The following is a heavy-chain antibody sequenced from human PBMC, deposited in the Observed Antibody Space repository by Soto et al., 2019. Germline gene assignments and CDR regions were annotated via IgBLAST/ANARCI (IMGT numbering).Heavy chain of an antibody. CDR2: LIPLFGTT. V-gene: IGHV1-69*06. CDR1: GGTFSGHA. Sequence: QVQLVQSGAEVKKPGSSVKVSCEASGGTFSGHAISWVRQAPGQGPEWMGGLIPLFGTTQHAQNFQDRLTITADKSTSTAYMELTRLRFEDTAIYCCARGPNWGYRFDSWGQGTLVTVSS. CDR3: ARGPNWGYRFDS. J-gene: IGHJ4*02. D-gene: IGHD7-27*01.